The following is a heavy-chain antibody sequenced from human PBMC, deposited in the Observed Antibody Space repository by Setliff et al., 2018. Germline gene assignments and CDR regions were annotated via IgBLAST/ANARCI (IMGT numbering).Heavy chain of an antibody. V-gene: IGHV1-46*01. J-gene: IGHJ6*02. D-gene: IGHD3-22*01. CDR3: ARANYYDSSGHSVYGMDV. CDR1: GYTFTSYY. CDR2: INPSGGST. Sequence: GASVKVSCKASGYTFTSYYIRWVRQAPGQGLEWMGIINPSGGSTSYAQKFQGRVTMTRDTSTSTVSMELSSLRSEDTSVYYCARANYYDSSGHSVYGMDVWGQGTTVTVSS.